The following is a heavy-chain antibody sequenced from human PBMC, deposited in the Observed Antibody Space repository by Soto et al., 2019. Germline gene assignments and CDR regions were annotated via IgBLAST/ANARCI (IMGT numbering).Heavy chain of an antibody. J-gene: IGHJ6*02. D-gene: IGHD2-2*01. V-gene: IGHV3-30*18. Sequence: VQLLESGGGLVQPGGSLRLSCAASGFTFSSYAMSWVRQAPGKGLEWVAVISYDGSNKYYADSVKGRLSISRDNSKNTLYLQMNSLRAEDTAVYYCAKQLGYCSSTSCRDYYYGMDVWGQGTTVTVSS. CDR2: ISYDGSNK. CDR3: AKQLGYCSSTSCRDYYYGMDV. CDR1: GFTFSSYA.